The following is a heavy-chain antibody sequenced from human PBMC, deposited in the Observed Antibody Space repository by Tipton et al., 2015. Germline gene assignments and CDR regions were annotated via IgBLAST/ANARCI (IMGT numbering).Heavy chain of an antibody. Sequence: TLSLTCTVSGGSISSSSYYWDWIRQPPGKGLEWIGSIYYSGSTYYNSSLKSRVTISVDTSKKQFSLKLRSVTAADTAVYYCVRRPLRYYYGIDVWGQGTTVTVSS. CDR3: VRRPLRYYYGIDV. V-gene: IGHV4-39*01. J-gene: IGHJ6*02. CDR1: GGSISSSSYY. CDR2: IYYSGST.